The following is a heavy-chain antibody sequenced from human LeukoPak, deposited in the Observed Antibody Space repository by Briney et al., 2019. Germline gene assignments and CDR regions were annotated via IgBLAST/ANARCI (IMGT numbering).Heavy chain of an antibody. D-gene: IGHD5-12*01. CDR2: ISYSGST. CDR1: GGSIRSYY. Sequence: SETLSLTCTVSGGSIRSYYWSWIRQPPGKGLEWIGYISYSGSTNYNASLESRVTMSVDTSKNQISLQLTSVTAADTAVYYCARMIVATIRIGVYFYHGMDVWGQGTTVTVSS. CDR3: ARMIVATIRIGVYFYHGMDV. J-gene: IGHJ6*02. V-gene: IGHV4-59*08.